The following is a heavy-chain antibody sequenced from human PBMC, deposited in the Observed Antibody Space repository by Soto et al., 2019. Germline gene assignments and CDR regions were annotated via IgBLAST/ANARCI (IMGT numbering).Heavy chain of an antibody. CDR3: ARLSSA. V-gene: IGHV4-30-2*01. Sequence: QLQLQESGSGLVKPSQTLSLTCAVSGGSISSGGYSWSWVRQPPGKGLGWIGYIYHSGSTYYNPSIKSRLTVSVGRSKNQCSLKLSSGTAADTAVYYCARLSSAWGQGTLVTVSS. J-gene: IGHJ5*02. CDR1: GGSISSGGYS. CDR2: IYHSGST. D-gene: IGHD6-6*01.